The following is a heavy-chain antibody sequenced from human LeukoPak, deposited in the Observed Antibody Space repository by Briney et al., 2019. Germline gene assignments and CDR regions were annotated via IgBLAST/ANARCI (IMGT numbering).Heavy chain of an antibody. J-gene: IGHJ3*02. CDR2: INPNSGGT. Sequence: GASVKVSCKASGYTFTGYYMHWVRQAPGQGLEWMGWINPNSGGTNYAQKFQGRVTMTTDTSISTAYMELSSLRSDDTAVYYCARPTRYNWIYDAFDIWGQGTMVTVSS. CDR3: ARPTRYNWIYDAFDI. D-gene: IGHD1-7*01. V-gene: IGHV1-2*02. CDR1: GYTFTGYY.